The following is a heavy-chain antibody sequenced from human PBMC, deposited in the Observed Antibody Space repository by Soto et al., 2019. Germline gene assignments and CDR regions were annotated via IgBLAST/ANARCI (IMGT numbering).Heavy chain of an antibody. J-gene: IGHJ6*02. D-gene: IGHD3-10*01. CDR1: GIPVSSNY. CDR3: ARDGPYYYASRMDV. Sequence: EVQLVESGGGLVQPGGSLRLSCAASGIPVSSNYMTWVRQAPGKGLEWVSVLHSGGDTYYANSVKGRFTISRHDSTNTLFLQMNSLTAEDTAVYYCARDGPYYYASRMDVWCQGTTFTVSS. V-gene: IGHV3-53*04. CDR2: LHSGGDT.